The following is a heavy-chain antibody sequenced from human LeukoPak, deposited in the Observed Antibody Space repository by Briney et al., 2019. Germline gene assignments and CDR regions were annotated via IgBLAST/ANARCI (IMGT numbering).Heavy chain of an antibody. CDR2: IYTSGST. J-gene: IGHJ6*02. CDR1: GGSISSYY. V-gene: IGHV4-4*07. CDR3: ARAVGGNDYSNAPYYYYGMDV. D-gene: IGHD4-11*01. Sequence: SETLSLTCTVSGGSISSYYWSWIRQPAGKGLEWIGRIYTSGSTNYNPSLKSRVTMSVDTSKNQFSLELSSVTAADTAVYYCARAVGGNDYSNAPYYYYGMDVWGQGTTVTVSS.